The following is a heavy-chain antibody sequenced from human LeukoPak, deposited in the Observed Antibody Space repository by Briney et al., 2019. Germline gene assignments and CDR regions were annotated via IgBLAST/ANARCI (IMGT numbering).Heavy chain of an antibody. CDR3: ARAWNAQTGYRKTYYFDY. CDR2: IYYSGST. J-gene: IGHJ4*02. CDR1: GGSISSYY. V-gene: IGHV4-59*01. D-gene: IGHD3-9*01. Sequence: PSETLSLTCTVSGGSISSYYWSWIRQPPGKGLEWIGYIYYSGSTNYNPSLKSRVTISVDTSKNQFSLKLSSVTAADTAVYYCARAWNAQTGYRKTYYFDYWGQGTLVTVSS.